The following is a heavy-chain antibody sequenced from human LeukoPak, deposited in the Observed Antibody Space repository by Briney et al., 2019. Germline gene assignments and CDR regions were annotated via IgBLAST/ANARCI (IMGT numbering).Heavy chain of an antibody. CDR1: GFIFSDYY. J-gene: IGHJ6*03. Sequence: PGGSLRLSCAASGFIFSDYYMSWIRQAPGKGLEWVSYISSSGTTTDYADSVKGRFTISRDNSKNTLYLQMNSLRAEDTAVYYCAKDRRAAIPYYMDVWGKGTTVTVSS. V-gene: IGHV3-11*01. D-gene: IGHD2-2*01. CDR3: AKDRRAAIPYYMDV. CDR2: ISSSGTTT.